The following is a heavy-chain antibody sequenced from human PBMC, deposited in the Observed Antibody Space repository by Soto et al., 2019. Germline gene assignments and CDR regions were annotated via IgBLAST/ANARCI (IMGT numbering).Heavy chain of an antibody. CDR3: TTDSIMVRGTKDAFDI. CDR1: GFTFSNAW. D-gene: IGHD3-10*01. CDR2: IKIKTDGGTT. V-gene: IGHV3-15*01. Sequence: GESLRLSCAASGFTFSNAWMSWVRQAPGKGLEWVGRIKIKTDGGTTDYAAPVKGRFTISRDDSKNTLYLQMNSLKTEDTAVYYGTTDSIMVRGTKDAFDIWGQGTMVTVSS. J-gene: IGHJ3*02.